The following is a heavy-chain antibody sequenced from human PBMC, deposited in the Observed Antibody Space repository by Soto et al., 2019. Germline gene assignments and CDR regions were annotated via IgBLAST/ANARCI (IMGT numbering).Heavy chain of an antibody. V-gene: IGHV2-5*02. Sequence: QITLKESGPTLVKPTQTLTLTCTFSGFSLSTSGVGVGWIRQPPGKALEWLALIYWDDDKRYSPSLKSRLTITKDTSKNQVVLTMTNMDPVDTATYYWVSHRGVRDVGYFDYWGQGTLVTVSS. D-gene: IGHD3-10*01. CDR3: VSHRGVRDVGYFDY. J-gene: IGHJ4*02. CDR1: GFSLSTSGVG. CDR2: IYWDDDK.